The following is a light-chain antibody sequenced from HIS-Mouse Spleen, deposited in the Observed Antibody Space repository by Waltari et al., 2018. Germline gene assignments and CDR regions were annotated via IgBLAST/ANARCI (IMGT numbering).Light chain of an antibody. CDR3: MQALQTPRT. J-gene: IGKJ1*01. V-gene: IGKV2-28*01. CDR2: LGS. Sequence: DIVMTQTPLSSPVTLGQPASIPCRSSQSLLHSNGYNYLDWYLQKPGQSPQLLIYLGSNRASGGPDRFSGSGSGTDFTLKISRVEAEDVGVYYCMQALQTPRTFGQGTKVEIK. CDR1: QSLLHSNGYNY.